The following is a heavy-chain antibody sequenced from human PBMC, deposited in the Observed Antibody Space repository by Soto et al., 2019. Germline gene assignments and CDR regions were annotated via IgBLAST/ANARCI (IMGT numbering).Heavy chain of an antibody. D-gene: IGHD4-4*01. CDR1: GGTFSSYA. CDR3: ARGRNDYGNGIDY. V-gene: IGHV1-46*01. J-gene: IGHJ4*02. CDR2: INPSGGST. Sequence: QVQLVQSGAEVKKPGSSVKVSCKASGGTFSSYAISWVRQAPGQGLEWMGIINPSGGSTSYAQKFQGRVTMTRDTSTSTVYMELSSLRSEDTAVYYCARGRNDYGNGIDYWGQGTLVTVSS.